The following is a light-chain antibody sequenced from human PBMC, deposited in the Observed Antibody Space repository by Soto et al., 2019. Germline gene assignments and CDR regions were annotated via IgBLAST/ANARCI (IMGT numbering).Light chain of an antibody. CDR2: AAS. CDR1: QGISSY. V-gene: IGKV1-9*01. CDR3: RQFNSPLT. J-gene: IGKJ4*01. Sequence: IQLTQSPSSLSASIGDRVTITCRASQGISSYLAWYQQKPGKASKLLIYAASTLQSGVPSRFSGGGSGTDFTLTISSLQPEDFATYYCRQFNSPLTFGGGTKVDIK.